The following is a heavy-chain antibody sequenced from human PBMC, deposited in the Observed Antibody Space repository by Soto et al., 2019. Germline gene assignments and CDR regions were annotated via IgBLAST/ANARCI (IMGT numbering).Heavy chain of an antibody. J-gene: IGHJ4*02. Sequence: EVQLVESGGGLVQPGGSLRLSCAVSGFTFSNYWMNWVRQAPGKGLEWVAIIKKDGSETYYVDSVKGRFNISRDNAKNSLYLQMNSLRAEDTAVYYCARGYGLGSCLKYWGQGALVTVSS. CDR1: GFTFSNYW. CDR3: ARGYGLGSCLKY. V-gene: IGHV3-7*05. D-gene: IGHD3-10*01. CDR2: IKKDGSET.